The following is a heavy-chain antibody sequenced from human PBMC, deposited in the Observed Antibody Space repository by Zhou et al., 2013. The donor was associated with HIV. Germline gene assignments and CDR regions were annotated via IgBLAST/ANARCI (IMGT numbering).Heavy chain of an antibody. CDR3: ARDVIRIAPGATYYYYYMDL. D-gene: IGHD2-2*01. CDR2: INPKGGSP. Sequence: QVHLVQSGAEVKKPGASVKISCKASGYTFTSNWMHWVRQAPGQGLEWMGIINPKGGSPSYAQKFLDRVTITSDTSTSTFYMEVSSLRSDDTAVYYCARDVIRIAPGATYYYYYMDLWGKGTTVTVSS. CDR1: GYTFTSNW. J-gene: IGHJ6*03. V-gene: IGHV1-46*01.